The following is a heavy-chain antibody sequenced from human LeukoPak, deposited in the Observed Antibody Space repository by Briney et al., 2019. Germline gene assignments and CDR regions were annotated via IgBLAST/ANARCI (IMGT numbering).Heavy chain of an antibody. V-gene: IGHV3-30*18. CDR2: ISYDGSNK. CDR1: GFTFSSYG. Sequence: PGGSLRLSCAASGFTFSSYGMHWVRQAPGKGLEWVAVISYDGSNKYYADSVKGRFTISRDNSKNTLYLQMNSLRAEDTAVYYCAKQEWLVNDYFDYWGQGTLVTVSS. D-gene: IGHD6-19*01. CDR3: AKQEWLVNDYFDY. J-gene: IGHJ4*02.